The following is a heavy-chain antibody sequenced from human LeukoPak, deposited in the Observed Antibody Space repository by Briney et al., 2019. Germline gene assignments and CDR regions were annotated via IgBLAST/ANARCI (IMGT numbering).Heavy chain of an antibody. CDR1: GFTVSNNY. Sequence: PGGSLRLSCAASGFTVSNNYMTWVRQAPGKGLEWVSVLYTGGTTYYADSVKGGFTISRDNSKDTVYLDMNSLRAEDTAVYYCARAVDIVATTPFDLWGQGTMVTVSS. V-gene: IGHV3-66*01. J-gene: IGHJ3*01. D-gene: IGHD5-12*01. CDR2: LYTGGTT. CDR3: ARAVDIVATTPFDL.